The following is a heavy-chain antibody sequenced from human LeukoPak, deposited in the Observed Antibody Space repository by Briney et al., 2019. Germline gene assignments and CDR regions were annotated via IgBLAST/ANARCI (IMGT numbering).Heavy chain of an antibody. CDR1: GFTFDDYA. Sequence: HPGGSLRLSCAASGFTFDDYAMHWVRQAPGKGLEWVSGISWNSGSIGYADSVKGRFTISRDNAKNSLYLQMNSLRAEDTALYYCAKGYYGSGSYPVFDYWGQGTLVTVSS. CDR3: AKGYYGSGSYPVFDY. V-gene: IGHV3-9*01. CDR2: ISWNSGSI. D-gene: IGHD3-10*01. J-gene: IGHJ4*02.